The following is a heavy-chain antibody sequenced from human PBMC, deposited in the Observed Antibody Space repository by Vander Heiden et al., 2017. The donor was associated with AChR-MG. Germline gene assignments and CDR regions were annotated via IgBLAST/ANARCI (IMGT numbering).Heavy chain of an antibody. CDR3: ARQSVGYCSGGSCYRPLFDY. Sequence: EVQLVQSGAEVKKPGESLKISCTGSGYSFTSYWNGWVRQMPGKGLEWMGIIYPGDSDTRYSPSFQGQVTISADKSISTAYLQWSSLKASDTAMYYCARQSVGYCSGGSCYRPLFDYWGQGTLVTVSS. J-gene: IGHJ4*02. CDR2: IYPGDSDT. V-gene: IGHV5-51*01. D-gene: IGHD2-15*01. CDR1: GYSFTSYW.